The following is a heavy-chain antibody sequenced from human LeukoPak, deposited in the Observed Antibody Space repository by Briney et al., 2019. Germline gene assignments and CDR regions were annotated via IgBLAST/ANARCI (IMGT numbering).Heavy chain of an antibody. V-gene: IGHV3-30*18. CDR3: AKDSSSWYYSPNH. D-gene: IGHD6-13*01. J-gene: IGHJ4*02. Sequence: GGSLRLSCAASGFTFSDYYMTWIRQAPGKGLEWVAVISYDGSNKYYADSVKGRFTISRDNSKNTLYLQMNSLRAEDTAVYYCAKDSSSWYYSPNHWGQGTLVTVSS. CDR2: ISYDGSNK. CDR1: GFTFSDYY.